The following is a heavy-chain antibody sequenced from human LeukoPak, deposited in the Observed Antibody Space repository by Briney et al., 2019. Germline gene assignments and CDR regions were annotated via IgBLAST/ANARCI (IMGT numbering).Heavy chain of an antibody. J-gene: IGHJ3*02. CDR2: VYCSGST. V-gene: IGHV4-59*01. CDR3: ARVLDLSKRGLDAFDI. Sequence: PSETLSLTCTVSGGSISSYFWSWIRQPPGKGLEWIGYVYCSGSTNYNPSLKSRVTISVDTSKKQFSLKLSSATAADTAVYYCARVLDLSKRGLDAFDIWGQGTMVTVSS. D-gene: IGHD3-16*01. CDR1: GGSISSYF.